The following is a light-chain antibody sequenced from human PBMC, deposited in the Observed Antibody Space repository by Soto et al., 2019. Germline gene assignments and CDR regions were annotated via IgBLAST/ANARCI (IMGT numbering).Light chain of an antibody. CDR2: DDN. CDR3: GSWDSSLSAYV. CDR1: SSNIGGNS. V-gene: IGLV1-51*01. J-gene: IGLJ1*01. Sequence: VLTQPPSVSAAPGQKVTISCSGSSSNIGGNSVSWYQQLPGTAPKLLIYDDNKRPSGIPDRFSGSKSGTSATLGITGFQTGDEADYYCGSWDSSLSAYVFGTGTKSPS.